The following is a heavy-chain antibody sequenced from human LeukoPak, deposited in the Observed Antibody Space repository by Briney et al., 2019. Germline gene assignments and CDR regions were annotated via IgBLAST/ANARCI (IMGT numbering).Heavy chain of an antibody. CDR1: GGSFSGYY. V-gene: IGHV4-34*01. Sequence: SETLSLTCAVYGGSFSGYYWSWIRQPPGKGLEWIGEINHSGSTNYNPSLKSRVTISVDTSKNQFSLKLSSVTAADTAVYYCARGITMIVVENDAFDIWGQGTMVTASS. CDR3: ARGITMIVVENDAFDI. D-gene: IGHD3-22*01. J-gene: IGHJ3*02. CDR2: INHSGST.